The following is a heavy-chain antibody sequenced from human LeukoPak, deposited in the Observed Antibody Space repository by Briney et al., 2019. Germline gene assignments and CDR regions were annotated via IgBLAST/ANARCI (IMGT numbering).Heavy chain of an antibody. CDR1: GGSISSTTYY. CDR3: ARRNPTVVTPRYFDY. D-gene: IGHD4-23*01. Sequence: SETLSLTCTVSGGSISSTTYYWGWIRQPPGKGLEWIGNIYYSGSTYYNPSLKSRVTISVDTSKNQFSLKLSSVTAADTAVYYCARRNPTVVTPRYFDYWGQGTLVTVSS. V-gene: IGHV4-39*07. J-gene: IGHJ4*02. CDR2: IYYSGST.